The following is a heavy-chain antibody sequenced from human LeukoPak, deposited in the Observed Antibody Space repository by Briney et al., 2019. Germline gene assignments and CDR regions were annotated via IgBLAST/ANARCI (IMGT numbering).Heavy chain of an antibody. Sequence: SVKVSCKASGGTFSSHAISWVRQAPGQGLEWMGGIIPIFGAANYAQKFQGRVTVTADESTSTAYMELSSLTSEDTAVYYCSGGYYDSSGPDAFDIWGQGTMVTVSS. V-gene: IGHV1-69*13. J-gene: IGHJ3*02. CDR1: GGTFSSHA. CDR3: SGGYYDSSGPDAFDI. CDR2: IIPIFGAA. D-gene: IGHD3-22*01.